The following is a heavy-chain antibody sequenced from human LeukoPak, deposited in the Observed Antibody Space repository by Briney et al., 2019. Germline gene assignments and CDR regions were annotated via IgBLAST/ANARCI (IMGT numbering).Heavy chain of an antibody. V-gene: IGHV4-4*02. D-gene: IGHD6-13*01. J-gene: IGHJ4*02. CDR2: IYHSGST. Sequence: SETLSLTCAVSGGSISSSNWWSWVRQPPGKGLEWIGEIYHSGSTNYNPSLKSRVTISVDKSKNQFSLKLSSVTAADTAVYYCARGGIAARYYFDYWGQGTLVTVSS. CDR1: GGSISSSNW. CDR3: ARGGIAARYYFDY.